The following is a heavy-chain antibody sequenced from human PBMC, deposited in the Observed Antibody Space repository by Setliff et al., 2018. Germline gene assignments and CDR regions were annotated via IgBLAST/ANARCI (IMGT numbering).Heavy chain of an antibody. V-gene: IGHV4-39*07. J-gene: IGHJ4*02. CDR1: GASVSGNSYY. CDR2: TYYSGST. CDR3: ARAPRYFDPTGSYFDF. Sequence: SETLSLTCTVSGASVSGNSYYWGWIRQPPGKGLEWIASTYYSGSTYYNPSLRSRVTISVDTSKNQFSLKLTSVTAADTAVYYCARAPRYFDPTGSYFDFWGQGTLVTVSS. D-gene: IGHD3-22*01.